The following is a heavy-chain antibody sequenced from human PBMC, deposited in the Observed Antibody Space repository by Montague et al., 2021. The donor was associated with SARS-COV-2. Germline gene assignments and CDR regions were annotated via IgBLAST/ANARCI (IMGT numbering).Heavy chain of an antibody. CDR2: IYYGGTT. J-gene: IGHJ4*02. CDR3: ARGMIRGVTTPFDY. Sequence: SETLSLTCSVSSGSIISSGYYWGWIRQPPGKELEWIGNIYYGGTTYYNPSLQSRGTISVDTSKNHLSLRLSPVTAADTAVYFCARGMIRGVTTPFDYWGQGSQVTVSS. D-gene: IGHD3-10*01. V-gene: IGHV4-39*02. CDR1: SGSIISSGYY.